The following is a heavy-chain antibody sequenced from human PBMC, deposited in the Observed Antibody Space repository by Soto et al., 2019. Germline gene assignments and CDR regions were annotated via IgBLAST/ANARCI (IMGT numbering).Heavy chain of an antibody. J-gene: IGHJ5*02. V-gene: IGHV1-3*01. D-gene: IGHD3-9*01. Sequence: ASVKVSCKASGYTFTSYAMHWVRQAPGQRLEWMGWINAGNGNTKYSQKFQGRVTITRDTSASTAYMELSSLRSEDTAVYYCARELYWILTGYGWFDPWGQGTLVTVSS. CDR2: INAGNGNT. CDR3: ARELYWILTGYGWFDP. CDR1: GYTFTSYA.